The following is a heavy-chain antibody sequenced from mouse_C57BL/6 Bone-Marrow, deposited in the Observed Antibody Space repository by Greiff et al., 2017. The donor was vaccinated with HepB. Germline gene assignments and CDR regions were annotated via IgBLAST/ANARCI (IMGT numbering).Heavy chain of an antibody. V-gene: IGHV1-18*01. CDR3: ARHYYYFDY. CDR1: GYTFTDYN. D-gene: IGHD1-2*01. J-gene: IGHJ2*01. CDR2: INPNNGGT. Sequence: EVQLQQSGPELVKPGASVKIPCKASGYTFTDYNMDWVKQSHGKSLEWIGDINPNNGGTIYNQKFKGKATLTVDKSSSTAYMELRSLTSEDTAVYYCARHYYYFDYGGQGTTLTVSS.